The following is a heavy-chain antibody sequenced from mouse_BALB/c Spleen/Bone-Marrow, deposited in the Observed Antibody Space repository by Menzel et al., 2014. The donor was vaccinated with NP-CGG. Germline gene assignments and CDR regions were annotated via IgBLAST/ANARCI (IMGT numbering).Heavy chain of an antibody. Sequence: EVKLQGSGAELVKPGASVKLSCTASGFNIKDTYMHWVKQRPEQGLEWIGRIDPANGNTNYDPRFQGKATITADTSSNTAYLQLSSLTSEDTAVYYCARYGGRYYAMDYWGQGTSVTVSS. CDR3: ARYGGRYYAMDY. CDR1: GFNIKDTY. J-gene: IGHJ4*01. V-gene: IGHV14-3*02. D-gene: IGHD1-1*01. CDR2: IDPANGNT.